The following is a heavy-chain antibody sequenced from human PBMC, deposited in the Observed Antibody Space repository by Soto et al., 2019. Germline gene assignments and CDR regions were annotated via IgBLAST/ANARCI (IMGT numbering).Heavy chain of an antibody. CDR1: GGTFSSYA. CDR2: IIPIFGTA. D-gene: IGHD5-18*01. J-gene: IGHJ6*02. CDR3: ASVEGGGLWRPVDTAMDLYGMDV. V-gene: IGHV1-69*06. Sequence: SVKVSCKASGGTFSSYAISWVRQAPGQGLEWMGGIIPIFGTANYAQKFQGRVMITADKSTSTAYMELSSLRSEDTAVYYCASVEGGGLWRPVDTAMDLYGMDVWGQGTTVTVSS.